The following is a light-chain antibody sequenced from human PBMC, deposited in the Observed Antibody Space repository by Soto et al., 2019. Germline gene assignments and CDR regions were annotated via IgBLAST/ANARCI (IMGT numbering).Light chain of an antibody. J-gene: IGLJ3*02. CDR2: DVG. V-gene: IGLV2-14*03. Sequence: QSALTQPASVSGSPGQSITISCTGTSSDVGGYPYVSWYQQHPGKAPKLMIYDVGNRPSGVSNRFSGSKSGNTASLTISVLQAEDEADYYCVSYTTSSTRVFGGGTKLTVL. CDR1: SSDVGGYPY. CDR3: VSYTTSSTRV.